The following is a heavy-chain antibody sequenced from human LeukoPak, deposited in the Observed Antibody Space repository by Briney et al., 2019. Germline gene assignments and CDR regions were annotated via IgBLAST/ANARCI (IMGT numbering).Heavy chain of an antibody. CDR3: ARHVEMATIFDY. CDR1: GGSISSYY. CDR2: IYYSGST. V-gene: IGHV4-59*08. J-gene: IGHJ4*02. Sequence: SETLSLTCTVSGGSISSYYWSWIRQPPGKGLEWIGYIYYSGSTNYNPSLKSRVTISVDTSKNQFSLKLSSVTAADTAVYYCARHVEMATIFDYWAREPWSPSPQ. D-gene: IGHD5-12*01.